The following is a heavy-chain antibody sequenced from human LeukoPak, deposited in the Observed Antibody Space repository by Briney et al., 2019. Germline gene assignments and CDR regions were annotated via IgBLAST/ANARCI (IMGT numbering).Heavy chain of an antibody. CDR2: INNDGSST. Sequence: PGGSLRLSCAASGSTFSSYWMHWVRQTPGKGLVWVSRINNDGSSTRNADAVKGRFTISRDNAKNTLYLQMNSLRPEDTAVYYCVRGDTYDYYYYYGMDVWGQGTTVTVSS. CDR1: GSTFSSYW. J-gene: IGHJ6*02. CDR3: VRGDTYDYYYYYGMDV. V-gene: IGHV3-74*01. D-gene: IGHD5-18*01.